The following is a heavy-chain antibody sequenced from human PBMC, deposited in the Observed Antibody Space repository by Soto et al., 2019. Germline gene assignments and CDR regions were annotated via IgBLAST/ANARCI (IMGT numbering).Heavy chain of an antibody. CDR2: ISGSGGST. D-gene: IGHD6-13*01. J-gene: IGHJ6*02. V-gene: IGHV3-23*01. CDR3: AKDLWGIAAAGTNYYYGMDV. CDR1: GFTFSSYA. Sequence: GGSLRLSCAASGFTFSSYAMSWVRQAPGKGLEWVSAISGSGGSTYYADSVKGRFTISRDNSKNTLYLQMNSLRAEGTAVYYCAKDLWGIAAAGTNYYYGMDVWGQGTTVTVSS.